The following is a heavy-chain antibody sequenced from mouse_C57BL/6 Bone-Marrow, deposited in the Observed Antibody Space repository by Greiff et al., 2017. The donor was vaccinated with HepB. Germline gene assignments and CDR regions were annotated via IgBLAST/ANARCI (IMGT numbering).Heavy chain of an antibody. Sequence: VQLQQSGAELVKPGASVKLSCKASGYTFTSYWMHWVKQRPGRGLEWIGRIDPNSGGTKYNEKFKSKATLTVDKPSSTAYMQLSSLTSEDSAVYYCARSTIVTRRYFDYWGQGTTLTVSS. D-gene: IGHD2-5*01. CDR2: IDPNSGGT. CDR1: GYTFTSYW. J-gene: IGHJ2*01. V-gene: IGHV1-72*01. CDR3: ARSTIVTRRYFDY.